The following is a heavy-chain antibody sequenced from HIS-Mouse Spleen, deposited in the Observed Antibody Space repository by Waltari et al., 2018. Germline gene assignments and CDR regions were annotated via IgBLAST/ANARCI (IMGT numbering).Heavy chain of an antibody. CDR2: INHSGST. V-gene: IGHV4-34*01. CDR3: ARGIPLAPGYWYFDL. Sequence: QVQLQQWGAGLLKPSETLSLTCAVYGGSFSGYYWSWIRQPPGKGLEWIGEINHSGSTNYNPSLKSRVTISVDTSKNQFSLKLSSVTAADTAVYYCARGIPLAPGYWYFDLWGRGTLVTVSS. CDR1: GGSFSGYY. J-gene: IGHJ2*01.